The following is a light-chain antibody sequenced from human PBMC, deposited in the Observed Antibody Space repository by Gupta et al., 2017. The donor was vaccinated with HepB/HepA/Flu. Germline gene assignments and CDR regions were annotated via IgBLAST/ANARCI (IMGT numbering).Light chain of an antibody. CDR1: QDISNY. CDR3: QQYDKLRGCS. CDR2: DAS. Sequence: DIQLTQSPSSLSASVGDRVTITCQASQDISNYLNWYQQKPGKAPKLLIYDASNLETGVPSRFSGSGSGTDFTFTISSLKTEDIATYYCQQYDKLRGCSFGQGTKLEIK. J-gene: IGKJ2*04. V-gene: IGKV1-33*01.